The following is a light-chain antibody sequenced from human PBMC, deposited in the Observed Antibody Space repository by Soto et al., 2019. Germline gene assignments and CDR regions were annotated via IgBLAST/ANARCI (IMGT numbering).Light chain of an antibody. CDR1: SSNIGSNF. CDR2: KNN. Sequence: QSVLTQPPSASGTPGQRVTISCSGSSSNIGSNFVYWYQQLPGMAPKLLIFKNNQRPSGVPDRFSGSKSGTSASLAISGLRSGDEADYHCCSYAGSYTLVFGGGTQLTVL. CDR3: CSYAGSYTLV. V-gene: IGLV1-47*01. J-gene: IGLJ3*02.